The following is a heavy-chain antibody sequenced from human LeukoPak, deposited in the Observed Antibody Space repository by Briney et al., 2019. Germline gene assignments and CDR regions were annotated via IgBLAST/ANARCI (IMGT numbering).Heavy chain of an antibody. V-gene: IGHV3-9*01. D-gene: IGHD2-2*01. CDR1: GFTFDDYA. CDR3: AKEGGKYCSSTSCYWDY. CDR2: ISWNSGSI. Sequence: PGGSLRLSCAASGFTFDDYAMHWVRQAPGKGLEWVSGISWNSGSIGYADSVKGRFTISRDNAKNPLYLQMNSLRAEDTALYYCAKEGGKYCSSTSCYWDYWGQGTLVTVSS. J-gene: IGHJ4*02.